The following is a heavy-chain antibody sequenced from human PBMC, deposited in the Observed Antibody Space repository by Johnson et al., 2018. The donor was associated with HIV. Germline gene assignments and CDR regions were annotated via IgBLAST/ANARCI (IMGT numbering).Heavy chain of an antibody. Sequence: VQLVESGGGLVQPGGSLRLSCVASGFTFSSYWMHWVRQAPGKGLVWVSRINSDGSSTSYADSVKGRFTISRDNAKNTLYLQMNSLRAEDTVVYYCARGNIVVVAAATDIDIWGQGTMVTVSS. V-gene: IGHV3-74*02. J-gene: IGHJ3*02. CDR3: ARGNIVVVAAATDIDI. CDR2: INSDGSST. CDR1: GFTFSSYW. D-gene: IGHD2-15*01.